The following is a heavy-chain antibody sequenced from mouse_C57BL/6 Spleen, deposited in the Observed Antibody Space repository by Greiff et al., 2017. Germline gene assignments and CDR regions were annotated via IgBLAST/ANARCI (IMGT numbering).Heavy chain of an antibody. D-gene: IGHD2-1*01. V-gene: IGHV1-52*01. J-gene: IGHJ3*01. CDR1: GYTFPRYW. CDR3: ATARGNSFAY. Sequence: VQLQQSGAELVRPGSSVKLSCKASGYTFPRYWMHWVKQRPIQGLEWIGNIDPSDSETHSNQKFKDKATLTVDKSSSTAYMQLSSLTSEDSAVYYCATARGNSFAYWGQGTLVTVSA. CDR2: IDPSDSET.